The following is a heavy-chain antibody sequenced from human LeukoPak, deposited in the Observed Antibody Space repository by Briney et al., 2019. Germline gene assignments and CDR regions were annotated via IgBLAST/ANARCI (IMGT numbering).Heavy chain of an antibody. J-gene: IGHJ4*02. V-gene: IGHV4-4*07. CDR3: ATGTYYYDSSGSPLDY. CDR2: IYISGST. Sequence: SETLSLTCTVSGGSISSYYWSWIRQPAGKGLEWIGRIYISGSTNYNPSLKSRVTMSVDTSKNQFSLKLSSVTAADTAVYYCATGTYYYDSSGSPLDYWGQGTLVTVSS. D-gene: IGHD3-22*01. CDR1: GGSISSYY.